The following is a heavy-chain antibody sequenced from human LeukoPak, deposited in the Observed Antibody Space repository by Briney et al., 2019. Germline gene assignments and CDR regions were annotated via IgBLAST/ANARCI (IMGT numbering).Heavy chain of an antibody. CDR2: ISAYNGNT. CDR1: GYTLTELS. V-gene: IGHV1-18*01. Sequence: GASVKVSCKVSGYTLTELSMHWVRQAPGQGLEWMGWISAYNGNTNYAQKLQGRVTMTTDTSTSTAYMELRSLRSDDTAVYYCARGLGIADLSEAFDIWGRGTMVTVSS. J-gene: IGHJ3*02. CDR3: ARGLGIADLSEAFDI. D-gene: IGHD6-13*01.